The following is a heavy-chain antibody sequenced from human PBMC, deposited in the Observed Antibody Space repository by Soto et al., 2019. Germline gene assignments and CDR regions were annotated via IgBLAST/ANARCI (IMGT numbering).Heavy chain of an antibody. J-gene: IGHJ4*02. V-gene: IGHV1-69*08. CDR2: IIPFHGVT. CDR3: TRDWEITVSTWSFGGF. Sequence: QVQLVQSGAEVQKPGSSVKVSCKASGGTLSPYTINWVRQAPGQGLEWMGRIIPFHGVTNYAQKFQARVTITADKSTSTAYMELSGLRFEDTAMYYCTRDWEITVSTWSFGGFWGRETLVTVSS. CDR1: GGTLSPYT. D-gene: IGHD3-10*01.